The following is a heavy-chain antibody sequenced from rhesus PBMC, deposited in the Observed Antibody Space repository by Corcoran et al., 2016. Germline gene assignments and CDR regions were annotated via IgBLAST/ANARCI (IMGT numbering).Heavy chain of an antibody. CDR1: GYSISRGYY. Sequence: QVQLQESGPGLVKPSETLSLTCAGSGYSISRGYYWNWFRQSPGKGLEWIGYISDCGGTSYNPSLKSRVTISRDTSKNQFSLKLRSLTAADTAVYYCASVRIQWVQFVDAFDFWGQGLRVTVSS. D-gene: IGHD5-30*01. CDR2: ISDCGGT. V-gene: IGHV4-122*02. CDR3: ASVRIQWVQFVDAFDF. J-gene: IGHJ3*01.